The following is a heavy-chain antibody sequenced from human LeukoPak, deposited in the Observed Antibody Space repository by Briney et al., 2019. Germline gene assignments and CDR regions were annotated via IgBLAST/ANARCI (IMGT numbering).Heavy chain of an antibody. Sequence: QPGGSLRLSCSASGFTFTTYGMNWVRQAPGKGLEWVSGIGGSGTRTYYADSVKGRFTISRDNSKNTLYLQMNSLRADDTARYYCAKDFVYGSRFPRPLDYWGQGTLVTVSS. CDR2: IGGSGTRT. J-gene: IGHJ4*02. V-gene: IGHV3-23*01. CDR3: AKDFVYGSRFPRPLDY. D-gene: IGHD3-3*01. CDR1: GFTFTTYG.